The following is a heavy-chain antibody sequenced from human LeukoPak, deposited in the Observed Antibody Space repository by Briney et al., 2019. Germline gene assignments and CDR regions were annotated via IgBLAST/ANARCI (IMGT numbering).Heavy chain of an antibody. CDR3: ARSYCSSTSCQDFDY. Sequence: PGGSLRLSCAASGFTFSSYEMNWVRQAPGKGLERVSYISSSGSTIYYADSVKGRFTISRDNAKNSLYLQMNSLRAEDTAVYYCARSYCSSTSCQDFDYWGQGTLVTVSS. CDR1: GFTFSSYE. D-gene: IGHD2-2*01. V-gene: IGHV3-48*03. CDR2: ISSSGSTI. J-gene: IGHJ4*02.